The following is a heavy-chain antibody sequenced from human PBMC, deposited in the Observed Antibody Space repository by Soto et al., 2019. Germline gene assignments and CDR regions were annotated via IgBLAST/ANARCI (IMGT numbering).Heavy chain of an antibody. D-gene: IGHD1-26*01. V-gene: IGHV3-23*01. CDR2: ISGSGGST. J-gene: IGHJ4*02. CDR3: ARRGSGSYYDY. CDR1: GFTFSSYA. Sequence: EVQLLESGGGLVQPGGSLRLSCAASGFTFSSYAMRWVRQAPVKGLEWVSAISGSGGSTYYADSVKGRFTISRDNSKNTLYLQRNSLRAEDTVVYYCARRGSGSYYDYWGQGTLVTVSS.